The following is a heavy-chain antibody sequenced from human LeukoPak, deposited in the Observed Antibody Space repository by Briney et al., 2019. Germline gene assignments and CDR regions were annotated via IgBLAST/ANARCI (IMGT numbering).Heavy chain of an antibody. CDR3: ARDGYYDFWSGYLSAYYYYYMDV. CDR2: INTNTGNP. Sequence: ASVKVSCKASGYIFTSYGISWVRQAPGQGLEWMGWINTNTGNPTYAQGFTGRFVFSLDTSVSTAYLQISSLKAEDTAVYYCARDGYYDFWSGYLSAYYYYYMDVWGKGTTVTVSS. D-gene: IGHD3-3*01. CDR1: GYIFTSYG. V-gene: IGHV7-4-1*02. J-gene: IGHJ6*03.